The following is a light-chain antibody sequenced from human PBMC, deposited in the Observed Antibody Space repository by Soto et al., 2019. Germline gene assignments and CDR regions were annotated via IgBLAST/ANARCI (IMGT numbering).Light chain of an antibody. J-gene: IGLJ2*01. Sequence: QSVLTQPRSVSGSPGQSVTISCTGTSSDVGGYNYVSWYQQYPGKAPKLMIYAVSKRPSGVPDRFSGSKSGNTASLTISGLQAEDEGVYYCCSYAGTYTLVFGGGTKVTVL. CDR1: SSDVGGYNY. V-gene: IGLV2-11*01. CDR2: AVS. CDR3: CSYAGTYTLV.